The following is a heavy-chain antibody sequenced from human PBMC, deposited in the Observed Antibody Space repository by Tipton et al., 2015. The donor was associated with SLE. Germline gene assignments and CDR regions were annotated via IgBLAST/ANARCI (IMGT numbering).Heavy chain of an antibody. CDR2: IYYNGST. J-gene: IGHJ3*02. CDR1: GGSISSYY. CDR3: ARVGRGVATIGVAFDI. Sequence: TLSLTCTVSGGSISSYYWSWIRQPPGKGLEWIGYIYYNGSTNYNPSLKSRVTISVDTSKNQFSLKLSSVTAADTAVYYCARVGRGVATIGVAFDIWGQGTMVTVSS. V-gene: IGHV4-59*01. D-gene: IGHD5-12*01.